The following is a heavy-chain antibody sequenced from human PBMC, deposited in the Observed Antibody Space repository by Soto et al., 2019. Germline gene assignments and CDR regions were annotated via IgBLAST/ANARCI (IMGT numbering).Heavy chain of an antibody. Sequence: GGSLRLSCAASGFTFSDYYMSWIRQAPGKGLEWVSYISSSGSTIYYADSVKGRFTISRDNAKNSLYLQMNSLRAEDTAVYYCARAANHSSSWYAWFDPWGQGTLVTVSS. CDR2: ISSSGSTI. J-gene: IGHJ5*02. D-gene: IGHD6-13*01. V-gene: IGHV3-11*01. CDR1: GFTFSDYY. CDR3: ARAANHSSSWYAWFDP.